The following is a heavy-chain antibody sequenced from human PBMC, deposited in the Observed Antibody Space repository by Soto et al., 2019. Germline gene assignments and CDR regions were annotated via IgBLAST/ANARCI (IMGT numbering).Heavy chain of an antibody. Sequence: PGESLKISCKGSVYSFAGYWITWVRQKPGKGLEWMGRIDPSDSQTYYSPSFRGHVTISVTKSITTVFLQWSSLRASDTAMYHCARQIYDSDTGPNFQYYFDSWGQGTPVTVSS. CDR2: IDPSDSQT. CDR1: VYSFAGYW. D-gene: IGHD3-22*01. CDR3: ARQIYDSDTGPNFQYYFDS. V-gene: IGHV5-10-1*01. J-gene: IGHJ4*02.